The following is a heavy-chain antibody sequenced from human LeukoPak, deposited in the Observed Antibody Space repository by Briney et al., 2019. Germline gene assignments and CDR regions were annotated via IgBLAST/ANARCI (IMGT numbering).Heavy chain of an antibody. CDR1: GFMFSDSW. Sequence: GGSLRLSCVASGFMFSDSWMSWVRQAPGKGPEWVADIDKDGSEKDYVDSVSGRFTISRDNAKNSVYLQMDSLRAEDTAVYYCATYTNWVAGDVWGQGTTVSVSS. V-gene: IGHV3-7*01. CDR2: IDKDGSEK. CDR3: ATYTNWVAGDV. D-gene: IGHD3-16*01. J-gene: IGHJ6*02.